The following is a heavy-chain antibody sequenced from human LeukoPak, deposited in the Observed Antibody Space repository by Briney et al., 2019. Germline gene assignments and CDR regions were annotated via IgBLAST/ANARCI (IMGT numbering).Heavy chain of an antibody. V-gene: IGHV4-59*01. D-gene: IGHD5-12*01. CDR1: GGSISSYY. CDR3: ARGQGGYSGYDWPFDY. CDR2: IYYSGST. J-gene: IGHJ4*02. Sequence: SETLSLTCTVSGGSISSYYWSWIRQPPGKGLEWIGYIYYSGSTNYNPSLKSRVTISVDTSKNQFSLKLSSVTAADTAVYYCARGQGGYSGYDWPFDYWGQGTLVTASS.